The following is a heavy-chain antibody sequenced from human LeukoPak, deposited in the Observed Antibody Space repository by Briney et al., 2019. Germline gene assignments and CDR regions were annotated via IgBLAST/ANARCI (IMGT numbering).Heavy chain of an antibody. CDR2: IYYSGNT. D-gene: IGHD3/OR15-3a*01. V-gene: IGHV4-39*01. Sequence: PTETLSLTCTVSGGSISSYYWGWIRQPPGKGLEWIGSIYYSGNTYYNASLKSQVSISIDTSKNQFSLRLTSVTAADTAVYYCARQTGSGLFILPGGQGTLVTVSS. J-gene: IGHJ4*02. CDR3: ARQTGSGLFILP. CDR1: GGSISSYY.